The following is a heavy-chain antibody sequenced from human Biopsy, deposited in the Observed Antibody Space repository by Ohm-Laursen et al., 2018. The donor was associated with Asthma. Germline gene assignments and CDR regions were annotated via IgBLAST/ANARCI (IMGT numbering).Heavy chain of an antibody. J-gene: IGHJ6*02. CDR1: GYTFSSYG. CDR3: AREAYDILTGYYGGGGMDV. CDR2: ISGDNGDT. Sequence: SVKVSCKASGYTFSSYGISWLRQAPGQRLEWMGWISGDNGDTTYAQKVHGRVSMWTDKSTSTAYMDLGSLRSDDTAVYYCAREAYDILTGYYGGGGMDVWGQGTTVTVSS. V-gene: IGHV1-18*01. D-gene: IGHD3-9*01.